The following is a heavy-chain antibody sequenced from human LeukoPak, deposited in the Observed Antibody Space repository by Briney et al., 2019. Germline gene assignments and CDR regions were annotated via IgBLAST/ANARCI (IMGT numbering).Heavy chain of an antibody. CDR2: IYTSGST. D-gene: IGHD1-1*01. Sequence: SETLSLTCAVSGGSLISTTYYWGWIRQPPGKGLEWIGYIYTSGSTNYNPSLKSRVTISVDTSKNQFSLKLSSVTAADTAVYYCARRSLEHFDYWGQGTLVTVSS. J-gene: IGHJ4*02. CDR1: GGSLISTTYY. CDR3: ARRSLEHFDY. V-gene: IGHV4-61*05.